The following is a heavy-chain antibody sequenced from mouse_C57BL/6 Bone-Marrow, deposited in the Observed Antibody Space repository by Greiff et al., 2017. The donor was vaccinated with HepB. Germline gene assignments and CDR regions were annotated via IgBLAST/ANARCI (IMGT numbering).Heavy chain of an antibody. CDR2: IDPENGDT. Sequence: EVQLQQSGAELVRPGASVKLSCTASGFNIKDDYMHWVKQRPEQGLEWIGWIDPENGDTEYASKFQGKATITADTSSNTAYLQLSSLTSDDTSVYYCTTFYDGYYDYWGQGTTLTVSS. V-gene: IGHV14-4*01. CDR1: GFNIKDDY. D-gene: IGHD2-3*01. CDR3: TTFYDGYYDY. J-gene: IGHJ2*01.